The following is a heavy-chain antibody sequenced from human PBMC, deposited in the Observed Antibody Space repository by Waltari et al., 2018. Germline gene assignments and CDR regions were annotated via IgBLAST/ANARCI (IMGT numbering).Heavy chain of an antibody. V-gene: IGHV3-33*05. CDR2: IQYDGSIK. J-gene: IGHJ6*02. D-gene: IGHD6-13*01. Sequence: QVHVVESGGGVVQPGGSLRLSCAASGFTLGNYGMHWVRQAPGKGREWVAVIQYDGSIKNYAESVKGRFTISRENSKNTLYLEMKSLRAEDTAVYYCAREYSRICFHALDGWGQGTAVTVSS. CDR1: GFTLGNYG. CDR3: AREYSRICFHALDG.